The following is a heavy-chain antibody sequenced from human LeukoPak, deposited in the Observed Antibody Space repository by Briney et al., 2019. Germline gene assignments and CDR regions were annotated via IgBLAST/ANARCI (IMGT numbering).Heavy chain of an antibody. Sequence: SETLSLTCAVYGGSFSGYYWSWIRQPPGKGLEWIGEINHSGSTNYNPSLKSRVTISVDTSKNQFSLKLSSVTAADTAVYYCARDHKGGDGADAFDIWGHGTMVTVSS. CDR1: GGSFSGYY. CDR2: INHSGST. J-gene: IGHJ3*02. D-gene: IGHD5-24*01. V-gene: IGHV4-34*01. CDR3: ARDHKGGDGADAFDI.